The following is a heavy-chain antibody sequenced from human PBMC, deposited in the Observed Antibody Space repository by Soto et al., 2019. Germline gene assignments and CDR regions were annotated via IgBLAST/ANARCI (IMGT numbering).Heavy chain of an antibody. CDR2: ISPFNGHT. CDR1: GYTFTNYV. Sequence: QVQLVQSGGEVKRPGASVKVSCKPSGYTFTNYVIDWVRQAPGQGLEWMGWISPFNGHTKYAQKFQGRVTLTTDTSTSTAYMELTSLRFDDTAVYYCARDAGGGSYLAYWGQGTLVTVPS. D-gene: IGHD1-26*01. CDR3: ARDAGGGSYLAY. V-gene: IGHV1-18*01. J-gene: IGHJ4*02.